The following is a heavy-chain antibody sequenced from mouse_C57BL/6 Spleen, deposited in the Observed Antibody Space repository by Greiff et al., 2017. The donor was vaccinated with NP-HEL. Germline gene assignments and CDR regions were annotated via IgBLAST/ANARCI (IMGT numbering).Heavy chain of an antibody. CDR2: ISDGGSYT. Sequence: DVQLVESGGGLVKPGGSLKLSCAASGFTFSSYAMSWVRQTPEKRLEWVATISDGGSYTYYPDNVKGRFTISRDNAKNNLYLQMSHLKSEDTAMYYCARGKRDYYGSRAWFAYWGQGTLVTVSA. D-gene: IGHD1-1*01. V-gene: IGHV5-4*01. CDR1: GFTFSSYA. CDR3: ARGKRDYYGSRAWFAY. J-gene: IGHJ3*01.